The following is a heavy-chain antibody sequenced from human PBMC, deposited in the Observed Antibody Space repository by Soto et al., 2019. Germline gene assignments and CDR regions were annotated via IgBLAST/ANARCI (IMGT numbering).Heavy chain of an antibody. D-gene: IGHD3-16*01. CDR1: GFTFSNYD. CDR2: ITTGDVT. J-gene: IGHJ3*02. Sequence: EVQLVESGGGLVQPGGSLRLSCAASGFTFSNYDMFWVRQVAGKGLEWVSYITTGDVTSYPDSVQGRFTISRETAKNSLYLQMNNLRAGDTAIYYCARVAQDFGALDIRGQGTTVTVSS. CDR3: ARVAQDFGALDI. V-gene: IGHV3-13*01.